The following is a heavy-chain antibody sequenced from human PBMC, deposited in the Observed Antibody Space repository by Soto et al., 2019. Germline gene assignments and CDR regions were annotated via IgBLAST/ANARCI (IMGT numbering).Heavy chain of an antibody. CDR2: ISGGGGST. Sequence: EVQLLESGGDLVQPGGSLRLSCVASGLTFSRFALSWVRQGPGKGLEWVSAISGGGGSTYYADSVKGRFTVSRDNSKNTLYLQMNTLRAEDTAVYYCTKFVFYGDSLVEYWGQGTLVTVSS. V-gene: IGHV3-23*01. CDR3: TKFVFYGDSLVEY. CDR1: GLTFSRFA. J-gene: IGHJ4*02. D-gene: IGHD4-17*01.